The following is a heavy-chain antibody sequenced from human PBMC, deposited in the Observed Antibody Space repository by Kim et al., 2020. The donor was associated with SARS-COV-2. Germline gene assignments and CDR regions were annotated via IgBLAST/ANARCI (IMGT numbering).Heavy chain of an antibody. D-gene: IGHD3-16*01. CDR1: GFTVSSNY. J-gene: IGHJ3*02. CDR2: IYSGGST. V-gene: IGHV3-66*01. Sequence: GGSLRLSCAASGFTVSSNYMSWVRQAPGKGLEWVSVIYSGGSTHYADSVKGRFTISRDNPKNTLYLQMNSLRAEDTAVYYCASPLWADANDAFDIWGQGT. CDR3: ASPLWADANDAFDI.